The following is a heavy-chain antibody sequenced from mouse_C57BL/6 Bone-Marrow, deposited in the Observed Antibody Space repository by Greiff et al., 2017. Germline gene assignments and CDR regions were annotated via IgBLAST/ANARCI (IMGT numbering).Heavy chain of an antibody. Sequence: VQLQESGAELVRPGASVTLSCKASGYTFTDYEMHWVKQTPVHGLEWIGAIDPETGGTAYNQKFKGKAILTTDKSSSKAYMELRSLTSEDSAVYYCTREASPSTWRYFDDWGTGTTVTVSS. D-gene: IGHD2-10*02. V-gene: IGHV1-15*01. CDR3: TREASPSTWRYFDD. CDR2: IDPETGGT. J-gene: IGHJ1*03. CDR1: GYTFTDYE.